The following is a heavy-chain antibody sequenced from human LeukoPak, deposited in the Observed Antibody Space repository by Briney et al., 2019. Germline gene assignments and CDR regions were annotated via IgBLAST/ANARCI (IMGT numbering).Heavy chain of an antibody. J-gene: IGHJ4*02. CDR3: ARGGPYYDYVWGSYLPATDY. CDR2: IYYSGST. D-gene: IGHD3-16*02. V-gene: IGHV4-31*03. Sequence: SQTLSLTCTVSGGSISSGGYYWSWIRQHPGKGLEWIGYIYYSGSTYYNPSLKSRVTISVGTSKNQFSLKLSSVTAADTAVYYCARGGPYYDYVWGSYLPATDYWGQGTLVTVSS. CDR1: GGSISSGGYY.